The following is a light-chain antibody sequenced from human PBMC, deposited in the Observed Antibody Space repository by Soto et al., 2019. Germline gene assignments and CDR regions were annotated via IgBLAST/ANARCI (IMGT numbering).Light chain of an antibody. V-gene: IGKV1-39*01. CDR1: QSIDYF. CDR3: QQSYSSPRA. CDR2: AAS. Sequence: DIQMTQSPSSLSASVGDRVTITCRTSQSIDYFLNWFQQKPGKAPRLLIHAASSLQSGVPTRFSGSGSGTDFTLTISSLQADASANYCCQQSYSSPRAFGQGTKVEIK. J-gene: IGKJ1*01.